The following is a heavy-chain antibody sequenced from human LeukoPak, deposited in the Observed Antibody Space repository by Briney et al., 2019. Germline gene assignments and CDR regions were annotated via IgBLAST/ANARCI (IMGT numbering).Heavy chain of an antibody. J-gene: IGHJ6*03. D-gene: IGHD2-15*01. CDR1: GGSFSSYY. V-gene: IGHV4-34*01. CDR3: ARQRIGFVRGYYYMDV. Sequence: SETLSLTCAVYGGSFSSYYWTWIRQPPGKGLEWIGEINHSGSTNYNPSLTSRVTISVDTSKNQFSLKLSSVTAADTAVYYCARQRIGFVRGYYYMDVWGKGTTVTISS. CDR2: INHSGST.